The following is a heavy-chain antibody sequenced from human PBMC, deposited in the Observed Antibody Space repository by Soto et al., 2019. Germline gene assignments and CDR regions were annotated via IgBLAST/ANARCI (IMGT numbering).Heavy chain of an antibody. D-gene: IGHD6-19*01. CDR3: AKKWVAVTGMESFDP. CDR2: ISGGGGTT. Sequence: GGSLRLSCAASGFTFGTYSMTWVRQAPGKGLEWVSIISGGGGTTFYADSVRGRFTISRDNSKNTVYLQMNSLSAEDTAVYYCAKKWVAVTGMESFDPWGQGTLVTVSS. CDR1: GFTFGTYS. V-gene: IGHV3-23*01. J-gene: IGHJ5*02.